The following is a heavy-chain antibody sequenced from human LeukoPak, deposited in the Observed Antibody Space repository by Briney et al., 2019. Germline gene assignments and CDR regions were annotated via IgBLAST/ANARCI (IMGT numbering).Heavy chain of an antibody. CDR3: ARGPDPVVRGPRRAFDL. CDR2: ISNGGSIQ. J-gene: IGHJ3*01. CDR1: GFTFRYYA. D-gene: IGHD3-10*01. V-gene: IGHV3-30-3*01. Sequence: GGSLRLSCAASGFTFRYYAMHWVRQAPGKGLEWVAVISNGGSIQYYTDSVKGRFIISRDDSKNRMYLQMNSLRVDDTALYYCARGPDPVVRGPRRAFDLWGQGTRVTVSS.